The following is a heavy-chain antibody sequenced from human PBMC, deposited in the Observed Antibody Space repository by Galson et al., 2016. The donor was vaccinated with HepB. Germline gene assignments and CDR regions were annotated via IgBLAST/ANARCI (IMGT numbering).Heavy chain of an antibody. CDR3: AREPGYNYGFTWGY. CDR1: GFTFSSYA. Sequence: SLRLSCAASGFTFSSYAMTWVRQAPGKGLEWVSVIYSGGSAYYADSVKGRFTISRDNSKNTLYLQMNSLRAEDAAVYYCAREPGYNYGFTWGYWGQGTRVTVSS. CDR2: IYSGGSA. J-gene: IGHJ4*02. V-gene: IGHV3-66*01. D-gene: IGHD5-18*01.